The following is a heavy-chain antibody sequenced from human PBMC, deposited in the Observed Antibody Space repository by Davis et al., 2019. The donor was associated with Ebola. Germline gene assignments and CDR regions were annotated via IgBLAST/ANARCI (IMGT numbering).Heavy chain of an antibody. CDR2: IYYSGST. J-gene: IGHJ4*02. Sequence: MPSATLSLTCIVSGVSVSSGYYYWSWIRQPPGKGLEWIGYIYYSGSTNYNPSLKSRVTISVDTSKNQFSLKLSSVTAADTAVYYCARHGEEYLDYWGQGTLVTVSS. CDR1: GVSVSSGYYY. D-gene: IGHD3-10*01. CDR3: ARHGEEYLDY. V-gene: IGHV4-61*01.